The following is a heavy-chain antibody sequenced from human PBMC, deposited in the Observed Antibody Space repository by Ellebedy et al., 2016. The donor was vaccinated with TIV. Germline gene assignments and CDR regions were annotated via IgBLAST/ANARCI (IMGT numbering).Heavy chain of an antibody. CDR3: ARDRMAGWFDP. Sequence: GESLKISCAASGFTFSSYAMHWVRQAPGKGLEWVAVISYDGSNKYYADSVKGRFTISRDNSKNTLYLQMNSLRAEDTAVYYCARDRMAGWFDPWGQGTLVTVSS. CDR1: GFTFSSYA. CDR2: ISYDGSNK. J-gene: IGHJ5*02. D-gene: IGHD5-24*01. V-gene: IGHV3-30*04.